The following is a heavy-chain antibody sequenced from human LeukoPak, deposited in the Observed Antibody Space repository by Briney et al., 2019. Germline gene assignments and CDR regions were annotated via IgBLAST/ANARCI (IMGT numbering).Heavy chain of an antibody. CDR1: GFTFSSYG. CDR2: ISYDGSNK. D-gene: IGHD3-22*01. J-gene: IGHJ4*02. Sequence: PGGSLRLSCAASGFTFSSYGMHWVRQAPGKGLEWVAVISYDGSNKYYADSVKGRFTISRDNSKNTLYLQMNSLRAEDTAVYYCARDGYYYDSSGYQNTFDYWGQGTLVTVSS. V-gene: IGHV3-30*03. CDR3: ARDGYYYDSSGYQNTFDY.